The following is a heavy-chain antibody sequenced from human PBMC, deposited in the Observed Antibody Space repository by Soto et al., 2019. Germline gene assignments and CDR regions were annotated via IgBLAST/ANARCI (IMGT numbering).Heavy chain of an antibody. CDR1: GYTFTSYG. CDR2: ISAYNGNT. D-gene: IGHD6-13*01. CDR3: ARDRAGYSIPHFDY. Sequence: ASVKVSCKASGYTFTSYGISWVRQAPGQGLEWMGWISAYNGNTNYAQKLQGRVTMTTDTSTSTAYMELRSLRSDDTAVYYCARDRAGYSIPHFDYWGQGTLVTVSS. V-gene: IGHV1-18*01. J-gene: IGHJ4*02.